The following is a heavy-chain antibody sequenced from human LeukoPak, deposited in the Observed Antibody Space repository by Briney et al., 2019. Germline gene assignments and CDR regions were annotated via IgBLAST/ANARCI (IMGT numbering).Heavy chain of an antibody. D-gene: IGHD1-26*01. CDR2: IDPDGYI. CDR1: GIVVSDNY. V-gene: IGHV3-66*01. Sequence: GGSLRLSCAASGIVVSDNYMAWVRLAPGRGLESVSTIDPDGYIAYAASVKGRVAVSRDGSKNMLFLHMNSLRVEDSAVYYCARDHDAAGSHLDYWGQGTRVTVSS. J-gene: IGHJ4*02. CDR3: ARDHDAAGSHLDY.